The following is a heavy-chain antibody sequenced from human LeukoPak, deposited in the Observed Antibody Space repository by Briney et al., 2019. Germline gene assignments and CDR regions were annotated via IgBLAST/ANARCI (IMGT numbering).Heavy chain of an antibody. CDR1: GFTFSSYG. Sequence: GGSLRLSCAASGFTFSSYGMSWVRQAPGKGLEWVSAISSSSSYIYYADSVKGRFTISRDNAKNSLYLQMNSLRAEDTAVYYCARENSGSYYQFGYWGQGTLVTVSS. V-gene: IGHV3-21*01. CDR2: ISSSSSYI. CDR3: ARENSGSYYQFGY. D-gene: IGHD1-26*01. J-gene: IGHJ4*02.